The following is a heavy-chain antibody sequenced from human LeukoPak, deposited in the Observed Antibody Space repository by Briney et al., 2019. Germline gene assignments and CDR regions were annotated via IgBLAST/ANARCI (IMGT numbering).Heavy chain of an antibody. CDR2: IIPIFGTA. D-gene: IGHD4-17*01. Sequence: PSVKVSCKASGGTFSSYAISLVRQAPGQGLEWMGRIIPIFGTANYAQKFQGRVTITTDESTSTAYMELSRLRAEDAVVYYCAVTRTGTVTTFDNWGQGTMVTVSS. CDR3: AVTRTGTVTTFDN. J-gene: IGHJ4*02. V-gene: IGHV1-69*05. CDR1: GGTFSSYA.